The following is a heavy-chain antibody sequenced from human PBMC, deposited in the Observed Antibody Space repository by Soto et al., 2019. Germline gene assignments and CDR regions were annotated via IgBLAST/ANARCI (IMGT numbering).Heavy chain of an antibody. D-gene: IGHD6-13*01. CDR2: ISWNSGSI. CDR1: GFTFSSYA. Sequence: GGSLRLSCAASGFTFSSYAMHWVRQAPGKGLEWVSGISWNSGSIGYADSVKGRFTISRDNAKNSLYLQMNSLRAEDTALYYCAKVGGAAAGPFDYWGQGTLVTVSS. CDR3: AKVGGAAAGPFDY. V-gene: IGHV3-9*01. J-gene: IGHJ4*02.